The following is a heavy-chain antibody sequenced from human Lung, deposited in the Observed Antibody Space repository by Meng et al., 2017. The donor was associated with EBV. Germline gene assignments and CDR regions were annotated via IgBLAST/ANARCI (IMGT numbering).Heavy chain of an antibody. D-gene: IGHD5-18*01. CDR3: ARGVSDTAMVPYYFDY. CDR2: IYHSGST. J-gene: IGHJ4*02. CDR1: GGSFNRCGYS. V-gene: IGHV4-30-2*01. Sequence: GAGPGRLMTSRTPSLTCAVSGGSFNRCGYSWSWIRQPPGKGLEWIGYIYHSGSTYYNPSLKSRVTISVDRSKNQFSLKLSSVTAADTAVYYCARGVSDTAMVPYYFDYWGQGTLVTVSS.